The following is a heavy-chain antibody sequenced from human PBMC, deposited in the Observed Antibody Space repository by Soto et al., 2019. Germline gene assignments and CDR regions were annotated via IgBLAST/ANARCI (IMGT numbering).Heavy chain of an antibody. J-gene: IGHJ6*02. CDR3: AKDVVVGATTGLGDYYYYYGMDV. CDR1: GFTFSSYG. CDR2: ISYDGSNK. Sequence: QVQLVESGGGVVQPGRSLRLSCAASGFTFSSYGMHWVRQAPGKGLEWVAVISYDGSNKYYADSVKGRFTISRANSKNTLYLQMNSRRAEDTAVYYCAKDVVVGATTGLGDYYYYYGMDVWGQGTTVTVS. D-gene: IGHD1-26*01. V-gene: IGHV3-30*18.